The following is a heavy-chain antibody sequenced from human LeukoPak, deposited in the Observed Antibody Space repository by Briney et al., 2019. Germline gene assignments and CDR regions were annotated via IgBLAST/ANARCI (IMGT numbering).Heavy chain of an antibody. Sequence: GGSLRLSCAASGFTFRSYWMHGVRQAPGKGLVWVSRINTDGSSTSYADSVKGRFTISRDNAKNTLYLQMNSLRAEDTAVYYCARSPDYGDYPGLDYWGQGTLVTVSS. CDR2: INTDGSST. CDR1: GFTFRSYW. CDR3: ARSPDYGDYPGLDY. J-gene: IGHJ4*02. D-gene: IGHD4-17*01. V-gene: IGHV3-74*01.